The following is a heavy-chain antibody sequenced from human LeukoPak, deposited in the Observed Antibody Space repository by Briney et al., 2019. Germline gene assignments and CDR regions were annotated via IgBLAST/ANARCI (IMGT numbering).Heavy chain of an antibody. D-gene: IGHD2/OR15-2a*01. CDR3: AKFLSYFDY. V-gene: IGHV3-30*02. CDR2: IRYDGSNK. Sequence: GGSLRLSCAASGLTFGSYGMGWVRQAPGKGLEWVAFIRYDGSNKYYADSVKGRFTISRDNSKNTLYLQMNSLRAEDTAVYYCAKFLSYFDYWGQGTLVTVSS. CDR1: GLTFGSYG. J-gene: IGHJ4*02.